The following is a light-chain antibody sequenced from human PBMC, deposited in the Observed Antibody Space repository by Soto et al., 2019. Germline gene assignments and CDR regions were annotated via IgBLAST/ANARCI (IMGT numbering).Light chain of an antibody. CDR2: HVS. CDR3: SSYTSGSSVI. Sequence: QSVLTQPASVSGSPGQSITISCTATTSDVGDYNYVSWYQQYPGKAPKPIIYHVSNRPSGVSNRFSGSKSGDTASLTISGLQAEDEADYYCSSYTSGSSVIFGGGTKLTV. V-gene: IGLV2-14*01. J-gene: IGLJ2*01. CDR1: TSDVGDYNY.